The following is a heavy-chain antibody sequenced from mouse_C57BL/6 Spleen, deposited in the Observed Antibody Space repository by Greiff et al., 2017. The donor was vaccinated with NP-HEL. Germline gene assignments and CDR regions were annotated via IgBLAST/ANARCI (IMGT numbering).Heavy chain of an antibody. Sequence: EVMLVESGGGLVKPGGSLKLSCAASGFTFSDYGMHWVRQAPEKGLEWVAYISSGSSTIYYADTVKGRFTISRDNAKNTLFLQMTSLRSEDTAMYYCARMGYSNYRFPYFDYWGQGTTLTVSS. D-gene: IGHD2-5*01. CDR1: GFTFSDYG. CDR2: ISSGSSTI. V-gene: IGHV5-17*01. CDR3: ARMGYSNYRFPYFDY. J-gene: IGHJ2*01.